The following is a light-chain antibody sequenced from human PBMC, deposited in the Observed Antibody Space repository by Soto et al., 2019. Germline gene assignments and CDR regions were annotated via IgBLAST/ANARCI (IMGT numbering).Light chain of an antibody. CDR3: QQYNKWPLT. Sequence: EIVMTQSPATLSVSPGERATLSCRASQSVSSNLAWYQQKPGQAPRLLIYHASTRATGIPARFSGSGSGTEFTLTISSRHSEDFAVYYCQQYNKWPLTFGGGTKVDIK. J-gene: IGKJ4*01. CDR2: HAS. CDR1: QSVSSN. V-gene: IGKV3-15*01.